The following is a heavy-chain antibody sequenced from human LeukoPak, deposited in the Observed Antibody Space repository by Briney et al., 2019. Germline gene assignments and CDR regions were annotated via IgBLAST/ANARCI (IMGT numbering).Heavy chain of an antibody. V-gene: IGHV4-59*08. D-gene: IGHD3-22*01. J-gene: IGHJ4*02. CDR1: GDSINDYY. CDR2: IYYSGST. CDR3: ARRGPYYYDVSGYPQVYFDY. Sequence: SETLSLICTVSGDSINDYYWGWIRQPPGKGLEWIGYIYYSGSTNYNPSLKSRVTISVDTSKNHFSLKLSSVTAADTAVYYCARRGPYYYDVSGYPQVYFDYWGQGTLVTVSS.